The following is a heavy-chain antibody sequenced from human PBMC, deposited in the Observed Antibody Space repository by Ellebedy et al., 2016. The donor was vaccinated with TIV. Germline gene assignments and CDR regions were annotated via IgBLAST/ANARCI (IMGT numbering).Heavy chain of an antibody. V-gene: IGHV4-39*01. CDR2: IYYSGST. CDR3: ARLGVKYGDYGMGMDV. CDR1: GGSISSSSYY. J-gene: IGHJ6*02. D-gene: IGHD4-17*01. Sequence: MPSDTLSLTCTVSGGSISSSSYYWGWIRQPPGKGLEWLGSIYYSGSTYYNPSLKSRVPISVDTSKNQFSLKLSSVTAADTAVYYCARLGVKYGDYGMGMDVWGQGTTVTVSS.